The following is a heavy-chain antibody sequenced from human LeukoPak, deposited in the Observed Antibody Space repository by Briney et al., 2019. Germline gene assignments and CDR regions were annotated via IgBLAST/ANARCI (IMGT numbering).Heavy chain of an antibody. D-gene: IGHD1-1*01. CDR3: ARGTEINFDY. Sequence: GGSLRLSCAASGFTFGSYSMNWVRQAPGKGLEWVSSISSSSSYIYYADSVKGRFTISRDNAKNSLYLQMNSLRAEDTAVYYCARGTEINFDYWGQGTLVTVSS. J-gene: IGHJ4*02. CDR2: ISSSSSYI. CDR1: GFTFGSYS. V-gene: IGHV3-21*01.